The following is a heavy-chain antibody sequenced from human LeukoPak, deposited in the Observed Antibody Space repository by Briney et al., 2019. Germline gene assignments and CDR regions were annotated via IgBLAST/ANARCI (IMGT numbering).Heavy chain of an antibody. CDR2: IFYSGTT. CDR3: ARSAGSFSTYYYYMDV. Sequence: PSETLSLTCTVSGGSISSYYWSWIRQPPGKGLEWIGFIFYSGTTNYNPSLKSRVTISVDTSKNQFSLKLTSVTAADTAVYYCARSAGSFSTYYYYMDVWGKGTTVTIPS. CDR1: GGSISSYY. V-gene: IGHV4-59*01. D-gene: IGHD6-13*01. J-gene: IGHJ6*03.